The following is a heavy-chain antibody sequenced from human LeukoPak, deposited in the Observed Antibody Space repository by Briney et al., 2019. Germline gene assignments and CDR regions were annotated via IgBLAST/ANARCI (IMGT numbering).Heavy chain of an antibody. V-gene: IGHV3-7*03. J-gene: IGHJ3*02. Sequence: GGSLRLSCAASGFTFSSYWMNWARQAPGKGLEWVASINHNGNVNYYVDSVKGRFTISRDNAKNSLYLQMSNLRAEDTAVYYCAKARGSSWIDALDIWGQGTMVTVSS. CDR2: INHNGNVN. CDR1: GFTFSSYW. D-gene: IGHD6-13*01. CDR3: AKARGSSWIDALDI.